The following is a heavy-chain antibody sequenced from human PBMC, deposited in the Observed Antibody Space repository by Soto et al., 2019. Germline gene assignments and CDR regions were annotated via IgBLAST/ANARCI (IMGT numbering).Heavy chain of an antibody. V-gene: IGHV1-3*05. J-gene: IGHJ3*02. CDR3: ASDFPIAAAGNSNTFDI. CDR2: INDGNGNT. D-gene: IGHD6-13*01. Sequence: QVQLVQSGAEEKKPGASVKVSCKASGYTFTSSAIHWVRQAPGQRLEWMGWINDGNGNTKYSQKFQARVFITRDTSAITAYMELGSLRSEDTAVYYCASDFPIAAAGNSNTFDIWGQGTMVTVSS. CDR1: GYTFTSSA.